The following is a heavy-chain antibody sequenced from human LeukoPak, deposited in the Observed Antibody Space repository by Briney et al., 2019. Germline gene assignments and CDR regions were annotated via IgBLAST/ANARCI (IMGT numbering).Heavy chain of an antibody. V-gene: IGHV3-7*01. CDR1: GFTFSSYA. D-gene: IGHD2-15*01. J-gene: IGHJ3*02. CDR2: IKQDGSEK. Sequence: GGSLRLSCAASGFTFSSYAMSWVRQAPGKGLEWVADIKQDGSEKYYVDSVKGRFIISRQNAKNSLFLQMNSLRAEDTAVYYCARHRSGGSQDDAFDIWGQGTMVTVSS. CDR3: ARHRSGGSQDDAFDI.